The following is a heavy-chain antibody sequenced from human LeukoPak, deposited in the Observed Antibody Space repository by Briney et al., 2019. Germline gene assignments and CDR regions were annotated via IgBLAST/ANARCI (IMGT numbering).Heavy chain of an antibody. D-gene: IGHD5-24*01. CDR1: GGSISSSSYY. V-gene: IGHV4-39*01. CDR2: IYYSGST. J-gene: IGHJ5*02. CDR3: ARIIEMATIFAPFDP. Sequence: PSETLSLTCTVSGGSISSSSYYWGWIRQPPGKGLEWIGSIYYSGSTYYSPSLKSRVTISVDTSKNQFSLKLSSVTAADTAVYYCARIIEMATIFAPFDPWGQGTLVTVSS.